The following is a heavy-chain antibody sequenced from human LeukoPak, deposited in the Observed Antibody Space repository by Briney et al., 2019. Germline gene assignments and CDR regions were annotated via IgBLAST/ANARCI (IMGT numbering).Heavy chain of an antibody. Sequence: PSETLSLTCTVSGDSISSSSYYWGWIRQPPGKGLEWIGSIFHSGSTYYNPSLKSRVTISVDTSKNQFSLKLTSVTAADTAVYYCARDYGGSSPFDYWGQGTLVTVSS. J-gene: IGHJ4*02. D-gene: IGHD4-23*01. V-gene: IGHV4-39*01. CDR2: IFHSGST. CDR1: GDSISSSSYY. CDR3: ARDYGGSSPFDY.